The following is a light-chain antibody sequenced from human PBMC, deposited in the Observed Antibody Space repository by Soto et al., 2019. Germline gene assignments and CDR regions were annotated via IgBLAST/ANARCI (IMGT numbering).Light chain of an antibody. V-gene: IGKV3-15*01. J-gene: IGKJ5*01. Sequence: EVVMSQSPATLSVSTGERATLSCRTSQSVSSNLAWYQQKHGQAPRLLIYGASTRATGIPARFSGGGSGTDFTLTISSLEPEDFAVYYCQQYNNWPPITFGQGTRLEIK. CDR2: GAS. CDR3: QQYNNWPPIT. CDR1: QSVSSN.